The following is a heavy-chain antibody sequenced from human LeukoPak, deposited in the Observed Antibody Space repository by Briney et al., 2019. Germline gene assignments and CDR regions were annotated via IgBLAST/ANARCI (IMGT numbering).Heavy chain of an antibody. J-gene: IGHJ4*02. CDR1: GGSISSYY. CDR3: ARDSTEFDY. V-gene: IGHV4-59*01. CDR2: IYYSGST. Sequence: SETLSLTCTVPGGSISSYYWSWIRQPPGKGLEWIGYIYYSGSTNYNPSLKSRVTISVDTSKNRFSLKLSSVTAADTAVYYCARDSTEFDYWGQGTLVTVSS. D-gene: IGHD1-1*01.